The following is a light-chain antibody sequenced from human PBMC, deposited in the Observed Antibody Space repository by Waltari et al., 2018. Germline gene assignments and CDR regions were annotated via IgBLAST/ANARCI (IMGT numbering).Light chain of an antibody. CDR3: QQSYSTPPLT. V-gene: IGKV1-39*01. Sequence: DLQMTQSPSSLSASVGDRVTITLRASKSISRYLNLYQQKQGKAPKLLIYAASSLQSGVPSRFSGSGSGTYFTLTISSLQPEDFATYYCQQSYSTPPLTFGGGTKVEIK. CDR2: AAS. J-gene: IGKJ4*01. CDR1: KSISRY.